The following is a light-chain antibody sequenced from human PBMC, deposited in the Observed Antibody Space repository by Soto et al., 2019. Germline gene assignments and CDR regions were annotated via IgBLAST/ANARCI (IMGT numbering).Light chain of an antibody. CDR2: DAS. CDR1: QTIDIW. J-gene: IGKJ1*01. Sequence: DIQMTQSPSTLSAYVGDRVTITCRASQTIDIWLAWYQQKPGKAPKLLIYDASSLESGVPSRFSGSGSGTEFTLTISSLQPDDSATYYCQQYNPYTTFGQGTKVEIK. CDR3: QQYNPYTT. V-gene: IGKV1-5*01.